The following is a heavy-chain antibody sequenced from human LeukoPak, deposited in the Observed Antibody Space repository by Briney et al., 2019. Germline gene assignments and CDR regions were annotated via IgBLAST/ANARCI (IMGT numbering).Heavy chain of an antibody. D-gene: IGHD3-22*01. CDR1: GFTFSSYW. Sequence: GGSLRLSCAAPGFTFSSYWMSWVRQAPGKGLEWVANIKQDGSEKYYVDSVKGRFTISRDNAKNSLYLQMNSLRAEDTAVYYCARVRLNYYDSSGYMDAFDIWGQGTMVTVSS. J-gene: IGHJ3*02. CDR3: ARVRLNYYDSSGYMDAFDI. CDR2: IKQDGSEK. V-gene: IGHV3-7*01.